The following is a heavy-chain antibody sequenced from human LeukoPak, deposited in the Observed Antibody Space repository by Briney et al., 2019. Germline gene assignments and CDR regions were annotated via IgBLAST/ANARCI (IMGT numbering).Heavy chain of an antibody. V-gene: IGHV3-53*01. D-gene: IGHD6-13*01. CDR1: GFTVSSNY. J-gene: IGHJ2*01. CDR3: ARRTTIIAAADSANWYFDL. CDR2: IYSGGST. Sequence: GGSLRHSCAASGFTVSSNYMSWVRQAPGKGLEWVSVIYSGGSTYYADSVKGRFTISRDNSKNTLYLQMNSLRADDTAVYYCARRTTIIAAADSANWYFDLWGRGTLVTVSS.